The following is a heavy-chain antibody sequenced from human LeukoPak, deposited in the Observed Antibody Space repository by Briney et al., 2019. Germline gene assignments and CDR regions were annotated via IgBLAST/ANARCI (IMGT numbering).Heavy chain of an antibody. V-gene: IGHV4-61*09. CDR2: ISTSGST. J-gene: IGHJ5*02. CDR1: GDSISSGSYY. CDR3: ARGQRGYSYAYDWLDP. D-gene: IGHD5-18*01. Sequence: SETLSLTCTVSGDSISSGSYYWRWIRQPAGKGLEWIGHISTSGSTNYNPSLKSRVTISIDTSKNQLSLKLSSVTAADTAVYYCARGQRGYSYAYDWLDPWGQGTLVTVSS.